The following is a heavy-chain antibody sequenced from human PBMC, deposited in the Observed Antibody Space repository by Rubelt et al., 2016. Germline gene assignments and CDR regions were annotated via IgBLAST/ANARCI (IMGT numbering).Heavy chain of an antibody. CDR2: IDSGAVNT. CDR3: AKGPSSTSYSPLDY. Sequence: GGSLRLSCAASGFTFSNYAMTWVRQAPGKGLEWVSAIDSGAVNTYYADSVKGRFTISRDNSKNTLYLQMNSLRAEDTAVYYCAKGPSSTSYSPLDYWGQGSLVTVSS. D-gene: IGHD2-2*01. CDR1: GFTFSNYA. J-gene: IGHJ4*02. V-gene: IGHV3-23*01.